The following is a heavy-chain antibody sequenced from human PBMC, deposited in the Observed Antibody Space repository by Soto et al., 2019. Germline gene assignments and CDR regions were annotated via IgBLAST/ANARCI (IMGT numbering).Heavy chain of an antibody. V-gene: IGHV4-30-2*01. J-gene: IGHJ4*02. CDR3: ARGSSSGWYLYYFDY. CDR1: GGSISSGGYS. Sequence: SETLSLTCAVSGGSISSGGYSWSWIRQPPGKGLEWIGYIYHSGSTYYNPSLKSRVTISVDRSKNQFSPKLSSVTAADTAVYYCARGSSSGWYLYYFDYWGQGTLVTVSS. CDR2: IYHSGST. D-gene: IGHD6-19*01.